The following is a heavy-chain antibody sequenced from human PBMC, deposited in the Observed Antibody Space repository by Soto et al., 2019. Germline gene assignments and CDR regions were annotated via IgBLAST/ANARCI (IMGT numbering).Heavy chain of an antibody. V-gene: IGHV4-34*01. CDR1: GGSFSGYY. CDR2: INHRGST. Sequence: QVQLQQWGAGLLKPSETLSLTCAVYGGSFSGYYWSWIRQPPGKGLEWIGEINHRGSTNYNPSLKRPVPISIDTSKNQFPLKLSSGTAVDTAAYYCAGGLRGAAPNNWFEPWGQGTLVTVSS. D-gene: IGHD2-15*01. J-gene: IGHJ5*02. CDR3: AGGLRGAAPNNWFEP.